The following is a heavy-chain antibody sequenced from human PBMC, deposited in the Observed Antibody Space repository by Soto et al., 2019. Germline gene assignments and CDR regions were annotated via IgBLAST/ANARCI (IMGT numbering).Heavy chain of an antibody. Sequence: QVQLVESGGGVVQPGRSLRLSCAASGFIFSNYGMHWVRQAPGKGLEWVAVIPNDGTYQYYVDSVKGRFTISRDNSTDALYLQMNSLRAEDTAVYYCVRDDDYPDKGFDYWGQGILVTVSS. J-gene: IGHJ4*02. CDR2: IPNDGTYQ. CDR3: VRDDDYPDKGFDY. V-gene: IGHV3-30*19. CDR1: GFIFSNYG. D-gene: IGHD4-17*01.